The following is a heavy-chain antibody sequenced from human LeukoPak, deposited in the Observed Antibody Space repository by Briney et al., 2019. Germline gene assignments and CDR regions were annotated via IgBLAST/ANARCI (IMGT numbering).Heavy chain of an antibody. Sequence: TASGTLPLTCTVSGASISSSYWSWIRQPPGKRLEWIGFIYYSGSTNSNPSLKSRVTISADTSKNQFSLKLSSVTAADTAVYYCVRGNYDSRGYSNAFDIWGQGAMVTVSS. CDR1: GASISSSY. CDR2: IYYSGST. J-gene: IGHJ3*02. V-gene: IGHV4-59*01. CDR3: VRGNYDSRGYSNAFDI. D-gene: IGHD3-22*01.